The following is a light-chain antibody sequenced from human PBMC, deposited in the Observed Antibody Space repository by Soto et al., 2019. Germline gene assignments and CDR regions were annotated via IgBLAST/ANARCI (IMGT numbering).Light chain of an antibody. J-gene: IGKJ4*01. CDR1: QSVGSSY. V-gene: IGKV3-20*01. CDR2: GAS. CDR3: QQYASSPLT. Sequence: ENVLTQSPGTLSLSPGERATLSCRASQSVGSSYLAWYQQKPGQAPRLLIYGASSRATGIPDRFSGSASGTDFTLTVSRLEPEDFAVYYGQQYASSPLTFGGGTKVEIK.